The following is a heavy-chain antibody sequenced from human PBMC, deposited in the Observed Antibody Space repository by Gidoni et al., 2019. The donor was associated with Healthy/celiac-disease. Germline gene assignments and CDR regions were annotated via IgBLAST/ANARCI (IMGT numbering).Heavy chain of an antibody. V-gene: IGHV1-18*01. J-gene: IGHJ4*02. Sequence: QVQLVQSGAEVKKPGASVKVSCKASGYTFTSYGISWVRQAPGQGLEWMGWISAYNGNTNYAQKLQGRVTMTTDTSTSTAYMELRSLRSDDTAVYYCARDLTGRYYYDSSGYYYWGQGTLVTVSS. D-gene: IGHD3-22*01. CDR2: ISAYNGNT. CDR1: GYTFTSYG. CDR3: ARDLTGRYYYDSSGYYY.